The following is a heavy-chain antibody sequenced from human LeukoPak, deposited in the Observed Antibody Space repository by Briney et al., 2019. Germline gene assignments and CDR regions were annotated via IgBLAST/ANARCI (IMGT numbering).Heavy chain of an antibody. D-gene: IGHD5-12*01. CDR3: ARGYSGYRTEDY. CDR2: ISSSGSTV. V-gene: IGHV3-48*03. J-gene: IGHJ4*02. Sequence: GRSLRLSCAASGFTFSNYEMNWVRQAPGKGLEWVSYISSSGSTVYYANSVKGRFTISRDNAKNSLYLQMNSLRVDDTGFYYCARGYSGYRTEDYWGQGALVTVSS. CDR1: GFTFSNYE.